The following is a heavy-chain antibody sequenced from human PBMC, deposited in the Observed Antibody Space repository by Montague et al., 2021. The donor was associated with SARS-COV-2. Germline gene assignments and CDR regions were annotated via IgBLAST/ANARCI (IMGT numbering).Heavy chain of an antibody. CDR3: ARAGSLGNFDY. J-gene: IGHJ4*02. V-gene: IGHV6-1*01. Sequence: CAISGDSDGRKGAGRRWERQTSERGLEWKGRRYYRSKRNNDYAVSVKSRVTINPDTSKNQFSLQLNSVTPEDSAVYYCARAGSLGNFDYWGQGTLVTVSS. CDR1: GDSDGRKGAG. CDR2: RYYRSKRNN. D-gene: IGHD3-10*01.